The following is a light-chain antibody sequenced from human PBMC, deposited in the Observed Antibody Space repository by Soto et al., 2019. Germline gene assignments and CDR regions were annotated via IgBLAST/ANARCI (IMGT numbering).Light chain of an antibody. CDR3: QSYDSRLSGYVV. Sequence: QSVLTQPPSVSGAPGQRVTISCTGSSSNIGAGYDVHWYQQLPGTAPKLLIYGNSNRPSGVPDRFSGSKSGTSASLAITGLQAEDEADYHCQSYDSRLSGYVVFGGGTKLTVL. J-gene: IGLJ2*01. CDR2: GNS. V-gene: IGLV1-40*01. CDR1: SSNIGAGYD.